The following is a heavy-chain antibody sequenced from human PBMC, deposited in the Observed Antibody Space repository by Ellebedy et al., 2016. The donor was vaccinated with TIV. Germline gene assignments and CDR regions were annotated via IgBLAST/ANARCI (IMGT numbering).Heavy chain of an antibody. CDR3: ARDLVYSSGGSEALDI. D-gene: IGHD6-25*01. V-gene: IGHV3-7*01. CDR1: GFTFSTYW. Sequence: PGGSLRLSCAASGFTFSTYWMIWVRQAPGKGLEWVANINLDGSQTFYADSVKGRFTISRDNGKNSLHLQMNSLRVEDTAVYYCARDLVYSSGGSEALDIWGQGTMVAVSS. CDR2: INLDGSQT. J-gene: IGHJ3*02.